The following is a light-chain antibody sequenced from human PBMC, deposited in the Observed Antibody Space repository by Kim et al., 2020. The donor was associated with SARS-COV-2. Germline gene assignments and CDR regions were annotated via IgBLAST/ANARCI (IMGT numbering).Light chain of an antibody. CDR1: SLRSYY. CDR2: GRN. Sequence: VALGQTVRITCQGDSLRSYYATWYQQKPRRAPVLVIYGRNNRPSGIPDRFSGSASGNTASLTISGTQAEDEADFYCQSRDSGGKVVFGGGTKLTVL. CDR3: QSRDSGGKVV. J-gene: IGLJ2*01. V-gene: IGLV3-19*01.